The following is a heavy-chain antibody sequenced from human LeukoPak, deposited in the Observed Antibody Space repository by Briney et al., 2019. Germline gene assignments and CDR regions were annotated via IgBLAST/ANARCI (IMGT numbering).Heavy chain of an antibody. CDR2: ISYDGTNN. V-gene: IGHV3-30*18. CDR1: GFTFINYG. Sequence: GGSLRLSCAASGFTFINYGMHWVREAPGKGLEWVAVISYDGTNNNYADSVKGRFTISRDNSKNTLYLQMNSLKTGDTAVYYCANYGDYQYFDYWGQGTPVTVSS. D-gene: IGHD4-17*01. J-gene: IGHJ4*02. CDR3: ANYGDYQYFDY.